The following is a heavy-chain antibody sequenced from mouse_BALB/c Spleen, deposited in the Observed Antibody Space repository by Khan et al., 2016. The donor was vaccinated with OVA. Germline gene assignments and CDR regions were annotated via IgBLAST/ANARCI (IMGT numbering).Heavy chain of an antibody. D-gene: IGHD2-14*01. CDR2: IWGGGST. V-gene: IGHV2-6-4*01. CDR3: ARAYYRYDGYYAMDY. CDR1: GFSLSRYS. J-gene: IGHJ4*01. Sequence: QIQLVQSGPGLVAPSQSLSITCTVSGFSLSRYSIHWVRQPPGKGLEWLGMIWGGGSTDYNSTLKSRLSIGKDNSKSQVFLKMNSLQTDDTAMYYCARAYYRYDGYYAMDYWGQRTSVTGSS.